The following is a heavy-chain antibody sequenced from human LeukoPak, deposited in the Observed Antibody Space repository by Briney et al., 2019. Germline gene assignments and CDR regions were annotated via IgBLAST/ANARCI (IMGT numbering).Heavy chain of an antibody. Sequence: GESLKISCKGSGYSFTSYWIGWVRQMPGKGLEWMGIIYPGDSDTRYSPSFQAQVTISADKSISTAYLQWSSLKASDTAMYYCARLLGYCSGGSCYPDTFDYWGQGTLVTVSS. D-gene: IGHD2-15*01. CDR1: GYSFTSYW. V-gene: IGHV5-51*01. J-gene: IGHJ4*02. CDR2: IYPGDSDT. CDR3: ARLLGYCSGGSCYPDTFDY.